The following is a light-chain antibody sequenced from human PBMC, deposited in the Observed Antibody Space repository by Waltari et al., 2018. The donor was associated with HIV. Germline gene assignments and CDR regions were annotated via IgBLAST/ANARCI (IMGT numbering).Light chain of an antibody. J-gene: IGLJ3*02. CDR1: SSDVGRSNL. CDR3: CSYAGSSTGV. V-gene: IGLV2-23*02. Sequence: QSALTQPASVSGSPGQSITISCTGTSSDVGRSNLVSWYQQHPGKAPKLMIYEVSKRPSGVSNRFSGSKSANTASLSISGLQAEDEADYYCCSYAGSSTGVFGGGTKLTVL. CDR2: EVS.